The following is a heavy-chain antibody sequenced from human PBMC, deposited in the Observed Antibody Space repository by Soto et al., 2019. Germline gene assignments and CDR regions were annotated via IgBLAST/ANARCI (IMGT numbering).Heavy chain of an antibody. CDR2: ISYDGSNK. J-gene: IGHJ4*02. D-gene: IGHD3-9*01. CDR1: GFTFSSYG. CDR3: AKTTGLRYFDWLFDFDY. V-gene: IGHV3-30*18. Sequence: QVQLVESGGGVVQPGRSLRLSCAASGFTFSSYGMHWVRQAPGKGLEWVAVISYDGSNKYYVDSVKGRFTISRDNSKNTLYLQMNSLRAEDTAVYYCAKTTGLRYFDWLFDFDYWGQGTLVTVSS.